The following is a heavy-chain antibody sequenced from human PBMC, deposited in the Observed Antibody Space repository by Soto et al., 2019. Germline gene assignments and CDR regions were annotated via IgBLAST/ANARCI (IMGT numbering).Heavy chain of an antibody. D-gene: IGHD1-7*01. CDR2: IYWDDDK. J-gene: IGHJ6*02. V-gene: IGHV2-5*02. CDR1: GFSLSTRGVG. Sequence: QITLKESGPTLVKPTQTLTLTCTFSGFSLSTRGVGVGWIRQPPGKALEWLALIYWDDDKRYSPSLKSRLTITKDTSKNQVVFTMTNMDPVDSATYFCARLYNWNYVPPDYYYGMDVWGQGTTVTVSS. CDR3: ARLYNWNYVPPDYYYGMDV.